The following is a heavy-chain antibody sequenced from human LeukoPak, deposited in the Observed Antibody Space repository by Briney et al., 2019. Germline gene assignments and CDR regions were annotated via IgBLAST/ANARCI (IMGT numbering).Heavy chain of an antibody. CDR3: ARQRNRFSSSRKYYFDY. CDR2: IYPGDSDT. Sequence: GESLKISCKGSGYSFTSYWIGWVRQMPGKGLEWMGIIYPGDSDTRYSPSFQGQVTISADKSISTAYLQWSSLKASDTAMYYCARQRNRFSSSRKYYFDYWGQGTLVTVSS. CDR1: GYSFTSYW. J-gene: IGHJ4*02. D-gene: IGHD6-13*01. V-gene: IGHV5-51*01.